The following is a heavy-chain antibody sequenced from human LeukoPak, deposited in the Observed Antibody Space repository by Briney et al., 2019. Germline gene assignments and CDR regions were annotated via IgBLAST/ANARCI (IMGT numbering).Heavy chain of an antibody. J-gene: IGHJ4*02. Sequence: SETLSLTCTVSGGSISSSSYYWGWIRQPPGKGLEWIGSIYYSGSTYYNPSLKSRVTISVDTSKNQFSLQLNSVTPEDTAVYYCASQLGGYYFDYWGQGTLVTVSS. CDR2: IYYSGST. V-gene: IGHV4-39*01. D-gene: IGHD3-16*01. CDR1: GGSISSSSYY. CDR3: ASQLGGYYFDY.